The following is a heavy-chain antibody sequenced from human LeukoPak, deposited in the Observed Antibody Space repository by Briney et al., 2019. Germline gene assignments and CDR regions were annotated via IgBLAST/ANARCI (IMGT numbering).Heavy chain of an antibody. J-gene: IGHJ4*02. V-gene: IGHV3-21*01. Sequence: GGSLRLSCAASGFTFGSYSMSWVRQAPGKGLEWVSSISSSKTYIYYADSVKGRFTISRDNVKNSLYLQMNSLRAEDTAVYYCARAPRDSKYAIFDYWGQGTLVTGSS. CDR3: ARAPRDSKYAIFDY. CDR2: ISSSKTYI. CDR1: GFTFGSYS. D-gene: IGHD2-8*01.